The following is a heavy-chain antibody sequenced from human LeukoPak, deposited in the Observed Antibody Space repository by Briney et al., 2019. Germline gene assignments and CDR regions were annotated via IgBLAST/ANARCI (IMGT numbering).Heavy chain of an antibody. D-gene: IGHD6-19*01. CDR1: GGSISSSSYY. J-gene: IGHJ4*02. Sequence: SETLSLTCTVSGGSISSSSYYWGWIRQPPGKGLEWIGSIYYSGSTYYNPSLKSRVTISVDTSKNQFSLKLSSVTAADTAVDYCARHKGQSSVWHWIFDYWGQGTLVTVSS. CDR2: IYYSGST. V-gene: IGHV4-39*01. CDR3: ARHKGQSSVWHWIFDY.